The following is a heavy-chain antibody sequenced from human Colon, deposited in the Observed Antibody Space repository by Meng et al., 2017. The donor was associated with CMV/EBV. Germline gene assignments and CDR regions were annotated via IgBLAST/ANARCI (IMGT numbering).Heavy chain of an antibody. J-gene: IGHJ4*02. D-gene: IGHD6-13*01. V-gene: IGHV7-4-1*02. CDR3: ATGSVAADGKGY. CDR2: INPNTGNP. CDR1: GYTFTRYN. Sequence: QGHLVQSRSELKKHGASVKISCKASGYTFTRYNINWVRQAPGQWLEWMGYINPNTGNPTYVQGFTGRFVFSLDTSVSTAYLQISSLKAEDTAVYYCATGSVAADGKGYWGQGTLVTVSS.